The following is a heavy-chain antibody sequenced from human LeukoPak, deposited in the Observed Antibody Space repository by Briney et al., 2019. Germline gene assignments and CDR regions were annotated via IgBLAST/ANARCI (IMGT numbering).Heavy chain of an antibody. Sequence: PGGSLRLSCAASGFTVSTYAMSWVRQAPGKGLEWVSGISSSGDTAYYADSVKDLFTIARDNSKNTLHLQMNSLRAEDTAVYYCARVPLPYFALHYFDSWGPGTLVTVSS. J-gene: IGHJ4*02. CDR2: ISSSGDTA. CDR3: ARVPLPYFALHYFDS. V-gene: IGHV3-23*01. CDR1: GFTVSTYA. D-gene: IGHD3-9*01.